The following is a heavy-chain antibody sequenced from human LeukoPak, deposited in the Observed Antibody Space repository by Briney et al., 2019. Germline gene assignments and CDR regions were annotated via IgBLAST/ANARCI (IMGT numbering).Heavy chain of an antibody. J-gene: IGHJ4*02. D-gene: IGHD3-22*01. V-gene: IGHV3-48*04. CDR1: GFTFSSYS. Sequence: GGSLRLSCAASGFTFSSYSINWVLQAQGKGLEWVSYISSSSSTIYYADSVKGRFTISRDNAKNSLYLQMNSLRVEDTAVYYCASRSSGSINWGQGTLVTVSS. CDR3: ASRSSGSIN. CDR2: ISSSSSTI.